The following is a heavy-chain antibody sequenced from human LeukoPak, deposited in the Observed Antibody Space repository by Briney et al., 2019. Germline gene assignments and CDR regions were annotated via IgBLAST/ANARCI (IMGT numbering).Heavy chain of an antibody. CDR1: GGSFSGYY. Sequence: SETLSLTCAVYGGSFSGYYWSWIRQPPGKGLEWIGEINHSGSTNYNPSLKSRVTISVDTSKNQFSLKLSSVTAADTAVYYCASESSTQSYCYYGMDVWGQGTTVTVSS. J-gene: IGHJ6*02. V-gene: IGHV4-34*01. CDR2: INHSGST. D-gene: IGHD2-2*01. CDR3: ASESSTQSYCYYGMDV.